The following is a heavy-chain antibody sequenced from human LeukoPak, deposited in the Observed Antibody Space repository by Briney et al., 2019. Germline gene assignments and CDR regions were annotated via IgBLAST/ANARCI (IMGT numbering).Heavy chain of an antibody. Sequence: ASVKVSCKASGYTFTGYYIHWVRQAPGQGLEWMGWTNSNSGGTNYAQKFQGRVTMTRDTSITTAYMELSRLRSDDTAVYYCARLGSYYDYVWGSYRFFDYWGQGTLVTVSS. V-gene: IGHV1-2*02. CDR3: ARLGSYYDYVWGSYRFFDY. CDR1: GYTFTGYY. D-gene: IGHD3-16*02. CDR2: TNSNSGGT. J-gene: IGHJ4*02.